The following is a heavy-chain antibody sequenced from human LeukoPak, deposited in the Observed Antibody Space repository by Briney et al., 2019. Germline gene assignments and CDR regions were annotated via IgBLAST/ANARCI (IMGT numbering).Heavy chain of an antibody. CDR2: ISYDGSNK. CDR1: GFTFSSYG. CDR3: AKDQGYCSSTSCYVSGMDV. V-gene: IGHV3-30*18. Sequence: GGSLRLSCAASGFTFSSYGMHWVRQAPGKGLEWVAVISYDGSNKYYADSVKGRFTISRDNSKNTLYLQMNSLRAEDTAVYYCAKDQGYCSSTSCYVSGMDVWGQGTTVTVSS. J-gene: IGHJ6*02. D-gene: IGHD2-2*01.